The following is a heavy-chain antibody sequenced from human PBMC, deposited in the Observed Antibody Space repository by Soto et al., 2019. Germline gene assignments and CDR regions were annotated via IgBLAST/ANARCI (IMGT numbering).Heavy chain of an antibody. CDR1: GGSVSSGSYY. Sequence: PSETLSLTCTVSGGSVSSGSYYWSWIRQPPGKGLEWIGYIYYSGSTNYNPSLKSRVTISVDTSKNQFSLKLSSVTAEDTAVYYCARAYDYVWGSYPPNWFDPWGQGTLVTVYS. CDR2: IYYSGST. J-gene: IGHJ5*02. D-gene: IGHD3-16*02. CDR3: ARAYDYVWGSYPPNWFDP. V-gene: IGHV4-61*01.